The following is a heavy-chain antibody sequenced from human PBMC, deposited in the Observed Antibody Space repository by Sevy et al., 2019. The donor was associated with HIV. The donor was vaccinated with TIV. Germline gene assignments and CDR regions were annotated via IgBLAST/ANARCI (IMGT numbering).Heavy chain of an antibody. V-gene: IGHV3-30-3*01. CDR3: ASDYAYKDLGSYFDY. D-gene: IGHD3-16*01. CDR1: GFTFSSYA. Sequence: GGSLRLSCAASGFTFSSYAMHWVRQAPGKGLEWVAVISYDRSNKYYADSVKGRFTMSRDNSKNTLYLQMNSLRAEDTAVYYCASDYAYKDLGSYFDYWGQGTLVTVSS. CDR2: ISYDRSNK. J-gene: IGHJ4*02.